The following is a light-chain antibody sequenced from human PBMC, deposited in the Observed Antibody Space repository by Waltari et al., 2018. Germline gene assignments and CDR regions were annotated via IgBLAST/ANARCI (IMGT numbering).Light chain of an antibody. Sequence: SCRASQSVGTYLAWYQQRPGQSPRLLIYDASYRATGIPARFSGSGSETDFTLTISSLQPEDFAVYYCQQRRNWPLTFGGGIRVQI. CDR2: DAS. CDR3: QQRRNWPLT. V-gene: IGKV3-11*01. J-gene: IGKJ4*01. CDR1: QSVGTY.